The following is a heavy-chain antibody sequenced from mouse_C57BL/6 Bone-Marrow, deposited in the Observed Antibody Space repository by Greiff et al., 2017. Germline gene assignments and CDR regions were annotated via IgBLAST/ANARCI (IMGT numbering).Heavy chain of an antibody. CDR1: GYSFTGYY. Sequence: EVQVVESGPELVKPGASVKISCKASGYSFTGYYMNWVKQSPEKSLEWIGEINPSTGGTTYNQTFKAKATLTVDKSSSTAYMQLKSLTSEDSAVYYCARGGTLRSDFDYWGQGTTLTVSS. CDR3: ARGGTLRSDFDY. CDR2: INPSTGGT. D-gene: IGHD3-2*02. J-gene: IGHJ2*01. V-gene: IGHV1-42*01.